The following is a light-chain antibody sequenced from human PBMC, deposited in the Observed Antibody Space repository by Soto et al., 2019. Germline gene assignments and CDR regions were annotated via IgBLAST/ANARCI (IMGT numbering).Light chain of an antibody. CDR1: QSISSS. J-gene: IGKJ1*01. V-gene: IGKV3-15*01. Sequence: EIVMTQSPATLSVSPGERATLFCRASQSISSSLAWYQQKPGQAPRLLIYGAFTMATGIPARFSGSGSGTEFTLTIGSLQSEDFAVYYCQQFNNRPPTFGQGTKVEIK. CDR3: QQFNNRPPT. CDR2: GAF.